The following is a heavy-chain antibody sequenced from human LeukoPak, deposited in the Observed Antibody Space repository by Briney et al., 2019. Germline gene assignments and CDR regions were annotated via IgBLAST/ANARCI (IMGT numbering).Heavy chain of an antibody. Sequence: GGSLRLSCAASGFTFSSYAMSWVRQAPGKGLEWVSAISGRGGSTYYADSVKGRFTISRDNSKNTLYLQMNSLRAEDTAVYYCESHDTYDILTGYMGDAFDIWGQGTMVTVSS. J-gene: IGHJ3*02. CDR3: ESHDTYDILTGYMGDAFDI. V-gene: IGHV3-23*01. CDR1: GFTFSSYA. CDR2: ISGRGGST. D-gene: IGHD3-9*01.